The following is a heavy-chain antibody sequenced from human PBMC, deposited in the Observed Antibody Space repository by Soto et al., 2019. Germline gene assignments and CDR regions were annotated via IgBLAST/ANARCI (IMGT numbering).Heavy chain of an antibody. D-gene: IGHD1-26*01. J-gene: IGHJ4*02. CDR2: ISDDGTTT. Sequence: PGESLKISCVVSGFTFSMYWMHWVRQVPGQSPFWVSRISDDGTTTNYADSVRGRFTISRDNSKNTLYLQMNNLKPDDTAIYCTRGPRADSSGTGAHWGQGTPVTVSS. V-gene: IGHV3-74*01. CDR3: RGPRADSSGTGAH. CDR1: GFTFSMYW.